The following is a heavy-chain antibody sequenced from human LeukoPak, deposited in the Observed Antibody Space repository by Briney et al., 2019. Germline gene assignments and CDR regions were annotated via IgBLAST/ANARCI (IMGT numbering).Heavy chain of an antibody. V-gene: IGHV3-23*01. D-gene: IGHD3-10*01. CDR2: ITDSGGGT. J-gene: IGHJ4*02. CDR1: GSTFSNYA. Sequence: GSLRLSCAASGSTFSNYAMTWVRQAPGKGLQWVSTITDSGGGTYYADSVKGRFTISRDNSKNTLYLQMNSLRAEDTAVYYCAKDATQFGELTHWGQGTLVTVSS. CDR3: AKDATQFGELTH.